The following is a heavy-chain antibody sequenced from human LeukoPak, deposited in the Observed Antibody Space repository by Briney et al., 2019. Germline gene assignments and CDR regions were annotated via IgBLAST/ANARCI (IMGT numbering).Heavy chain of an antibody. D-gene: IGHD3-3*01. V-gene: IGHV4-39*07. Sequence: PSETLSLTCTVSGGSISSSSYYWGWIRQPPGKGLEWIGSIYYSGSTYYNPSLKSRVTISVDTSKNQFSLKLSSVTAADTAAYYCAREENYDFWSGYHNWFDPWGQGTLVTVSS. CDR1: GGSISSSSYY. CDR3: AREENYDFWSGYHNWFDP. J-gene: IGHJ5*02. CDR2: IYYSGST.